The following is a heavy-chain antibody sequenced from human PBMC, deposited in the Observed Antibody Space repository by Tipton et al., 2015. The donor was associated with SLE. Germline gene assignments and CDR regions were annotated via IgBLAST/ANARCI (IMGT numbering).Heavy chain of an antibody. Sequence: TLSLTCTVSGGSISSSTYYWSWIRQPAGKGLEWIGRIYTSGNTNYKPSLKSRVIISLDTSKNQFSLQVNSVTAADTAVYYCARGPPVASHYYYMDVWGKGTTVTVSS. CDR1: GGSISSSTYY. J-gene: IGHJ6*03. V-gene: IGHV4-61*02. CDR2: IYTSGNT. CDR3: ARGPPVASHYYYMDV.